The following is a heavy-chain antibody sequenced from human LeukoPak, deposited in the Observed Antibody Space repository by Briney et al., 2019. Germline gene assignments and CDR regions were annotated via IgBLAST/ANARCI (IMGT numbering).Heavy chain of an antibody. V-gene: IGHV5-51*01. Sequence: GESLKISCTTCGYWFTNDWIGWVREMRGKGLEWLGIIYPRDSTTRYSPAFEGQVTISVDKSITTAYLQWSRLKASDSAMYYCARPMVRGVIITGFDPWGQGTLVTVSS. CDR2: IYPRDSTT. CDR3: ARPMVRGVIITGFDP. D-gene: IGHD3-10*01. CDR1: GYWFTNDW. J-gene: IGHJ5*02.